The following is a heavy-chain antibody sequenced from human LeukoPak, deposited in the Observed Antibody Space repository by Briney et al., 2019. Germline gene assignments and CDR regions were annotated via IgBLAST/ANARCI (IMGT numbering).Heavy chain of an antibody. CDR2: IIPIFGTA. D-gene: IGHD3-3*01. Sequence: ASVKVSCKASGGTFSSYAISWVRQAPGQGLEWMGGIIPIFGTANYAQKFQGRVTITADESTSTAYMELSSLRSEDTAVYYCARVEGITIFGAVTAWGQGTLVTVSS. V-gene: IGHV1-69*13. CDR3: ARVEGITIFGAVTA. CDR1: GGTFSSYA. J-gene: IGHJ4*02.